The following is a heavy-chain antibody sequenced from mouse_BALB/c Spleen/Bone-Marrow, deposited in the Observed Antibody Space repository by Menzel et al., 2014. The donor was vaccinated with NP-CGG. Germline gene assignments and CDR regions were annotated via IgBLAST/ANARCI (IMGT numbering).Heavy chain of an antibody. D-gene: IGHD1-1*01. Sequence: EVKLVESGGGLVQPGGFLKLSCAASGFDFRTYWMSWVRQAPGKGLEWIGEINPDSKTKNYAPSLKDKFIISRDNAKNTLHLQMSKVRSEDTALYYCARMGYYGWLAYWGQGTLVTVSA. J-gene: IGHJ3*01. CDR3: ARMGYYGWLAY. CDR1: GFDFRTYW. V-gene: IGHV4-1*02. CDR2: INPDSKTK.